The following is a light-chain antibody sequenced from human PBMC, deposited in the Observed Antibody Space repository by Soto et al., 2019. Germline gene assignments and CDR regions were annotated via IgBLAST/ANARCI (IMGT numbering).Light chain of an antibody. Sequence: EIVMTQSPATLSVSPGERATLSCRASQSVSSNFAWYQQKPGQAPSLLIYGASTRATGIPARFSGSGSGTECTLNISSLQSEDFEVYYCQQYNNCPPETFGQGTKVEI. CDR3: QQYNNCPPET. CDR1: QSVSSN. CDR2: GAS. V-gene: IGKV3-15*01. J-gene: IGKJ1*01.